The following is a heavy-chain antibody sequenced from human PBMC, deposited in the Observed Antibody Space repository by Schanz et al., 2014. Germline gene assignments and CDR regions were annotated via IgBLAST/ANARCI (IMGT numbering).Heavy chain of an antibody. CDR1: GFNFNNFA. V-gene: IGHV3-48*01. CDR3: ARDRRNADLDY. J-gene: IGHJ4*02. CDR2: ITYNGGTI. Sequence: EVQLLESGGGLVQPGGSLRLSCAASGFNFNNFAMTWVRQAPGKGLEWISYITYNGGTIYYADSVKGRFTISRDNAKNSLYLEMNSLRAEDTALYYCARDRRNADLDYCGQGTLVTVSS. D-gene: IGHD1-1*01.